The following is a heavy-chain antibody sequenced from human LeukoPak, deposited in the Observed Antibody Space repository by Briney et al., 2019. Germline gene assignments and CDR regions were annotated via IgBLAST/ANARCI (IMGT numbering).Heavy chain of an antibody. Sequence: GESLKISCKGSGYSFTSYWIGWVRQMPGKGLEWMGIIYPGDFDTRYSPSFQGQVTISADKSSSTAYLQWSSLKASDTAMYYCARNKEQQLAYYYYYYMDVWGKGTTVTVSS. J-gene: IGHJ6*03. CDR1: GYSFTSYW. CDR2: IYPGDFDT. D-gene: IGHD6-13*01. CDR3: ARNKEQQLAYYYYYYMDV. V-gene: IGHV5-51*01.